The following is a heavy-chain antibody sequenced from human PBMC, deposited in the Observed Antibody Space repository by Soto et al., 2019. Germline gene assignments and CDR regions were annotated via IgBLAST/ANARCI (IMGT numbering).Heavy chain of an antibody. D-gene: IGHD3-10*01. Sequence: GGSLRLSCAASGFTFSSYAMSWVRQAPGKGLEWVSAISGSGGSTYYADYVKGRFTISRDNSKNTLYLQMNSLRAEDTAVYYCAKATVYYGSGSYYNGYYFDYWGQGTLVTVSS. CDR2: ISGSGGST. J-gene: IGHJ4*02. CDR1: GFTFSSYA. V-gene: IGHV3-23*01. CDR3: AKATVYYGSGSYYNGYYFDY.